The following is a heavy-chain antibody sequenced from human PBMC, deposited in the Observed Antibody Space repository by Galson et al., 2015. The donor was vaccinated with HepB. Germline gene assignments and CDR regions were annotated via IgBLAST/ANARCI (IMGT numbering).Heavy chain of an antibody. CDR2: INHSGST. Sequence: ETLSLTCAVYGGSFSGYYWSWIRQPPGKGLEWIGEINHSGSTNYNPSLKSRVTISVDTSKNQFSLKLSSVTAADTAVYYCARVRRWRQSYYISRDWYFDLWGRGTLVTVSS. CDR1: GGSFSGYY. CDR3: ARVRRWRQSYYISRDWYFDL. J-gene: IGHJ2*01. D-gene: IGHD1-26*01. V-gene: IGHV4-34*01.